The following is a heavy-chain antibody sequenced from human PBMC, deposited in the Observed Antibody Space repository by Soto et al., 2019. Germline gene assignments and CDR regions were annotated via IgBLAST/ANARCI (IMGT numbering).Heavy chain of an antibody. CDR2: INTYNGNI. J-gene: IGHJ4*02. Sequence: QVQLVQSGAEVKKPGASVKVSCKVSGYTFANYGISWARQAPGQGLKWMGWINTYNGNINYAQKLQGRVTMTTDTSTSTAYMELRSLRSDDTALYYCARERGNYKYFDYWGQGTLVTVSS. V-gene: IGHV1-18*01. CDR1: GYTFANYG. CDR3: ARERGNYKYFDY. D-gene: IGHD1-7*01.